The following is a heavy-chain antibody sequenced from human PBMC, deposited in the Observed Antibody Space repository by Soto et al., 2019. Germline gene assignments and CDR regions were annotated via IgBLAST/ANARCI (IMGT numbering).Heavy chain of an antibody. V-gene: IGHV4-59*08. Sequence: SDTLSLTCSVSGGSISIYYWSWIRQPPGKGLEWIGYIYYSGSTNYNPSLKSRVTISVDTSKNQFSLKLSSVTAADTAVYYCASTRTYYYDSSPEAFDIWGQGTMVT. CDR2: IYYSGST. D-gene: IGHD3-22*01. J-gene: IGHJ3*02. CDR3: ASTRTYYYDSSPEAFDI. CDR1: GGSISIYY.